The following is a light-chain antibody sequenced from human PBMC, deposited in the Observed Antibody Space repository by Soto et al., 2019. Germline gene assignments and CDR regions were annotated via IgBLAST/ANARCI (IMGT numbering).Light chain of an antibody. CDR1: QSVSSY. J-gene: IGKJ1*01. V-gene: IGKV3-15*01. CDR3: HHYNNWPRT. CDR2: GAS. Sequence: EIVLTQSPATLSVSPGERATLSCRASQSVSSYLAWYQQKPGQAPRLLIYGASTRATGIPARFSGSGSGTEFTLTISSLEPEDFAVYYCHHYNNWPRTFGQGTKVDIK.